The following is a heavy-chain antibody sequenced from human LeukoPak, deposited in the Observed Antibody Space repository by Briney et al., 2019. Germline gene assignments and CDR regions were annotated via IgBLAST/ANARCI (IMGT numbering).Heavy chain of an antibody. Sequence: GGSLRLSCAASGFTFSSYGMHWVRQAPGKGLEWVAVIWYDGSNKYYADSVKGRFTISRDNSKNTLYLQMNSLRAEDTAVYYCARDPANPTMIVVAPDYWGQGTLVTVSS. J-gene: IGHJ4*02. D-gene: IGHD3-22*01. CDR2: IWYDGSNK. V-gene: IGHV3-33*01. CDR1: GFTFSSYG. CDR3: ARDPANPTMIVVAPDY.